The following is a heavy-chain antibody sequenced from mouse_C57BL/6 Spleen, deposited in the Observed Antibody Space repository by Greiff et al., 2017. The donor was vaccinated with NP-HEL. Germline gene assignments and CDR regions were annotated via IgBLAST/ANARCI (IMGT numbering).Heavy chain of an antibody. CDR3: ARLTGTGAWFAY. CDR2: IRNKANGYTT. V-gene: IGHV7-3*01. CDR1: GFTFTDYY. J-gene: IGHJ3*01. Sequence: EVKVVESGGGLVQPGGSLSLSCAASGFTFTDYYMSWVRQPPGKALEWLGFIRNKANGYTTEYSASVKGRFTISRDNSQSILYLQMNALRAEDSATYYCARLTGTGAWFAYWGQGTLVTVSA. D-gene: IGHD4-1*01.